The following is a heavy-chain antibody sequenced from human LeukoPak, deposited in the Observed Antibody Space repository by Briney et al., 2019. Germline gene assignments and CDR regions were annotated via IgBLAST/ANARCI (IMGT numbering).Heavy chain of an antibody. V-gene: IGHV4-39*07. D-gene: IGHD1-26*01. CDR1: GGSISSSSYY. Sequence: SETLSLTCTVSGGSISSSSYYWGWIRQPPGKGLEWIGRIYYSGSTYYNPSLKSRVTISVDTSKNQFSLKLSSVTAADTAVYYCATQYTVGAVNYWGQGTLVTVSS. CDR3: ATQYTVGAVNY. J-gene: IGHJ4*02. CDR2: IYYSGST.